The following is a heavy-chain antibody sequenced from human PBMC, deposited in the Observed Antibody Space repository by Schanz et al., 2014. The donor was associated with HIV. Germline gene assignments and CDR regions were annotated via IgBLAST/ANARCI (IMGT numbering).Heavy chain of an antibody. Sequence: QVQLVESGGGLVKPGGSLRLSCAASRFTFSDYHMNWIRQAPGKGLEWVSYISSSGSTVYSADSVKGRFTISRDNSKNTLYLQMNSLRAEDTAVYYCARVNVPGTPVAEDGMDPWGRGTTVTVSS. CDR3: ARVNVPGTPVAEDGMDP. CDR1: RFTFSDYH. CDR2: ISSSGSTV. V-gene: IGHV3-11*04. D-gene: IGHD6-19*01. J-gene: IGHJ6*02.